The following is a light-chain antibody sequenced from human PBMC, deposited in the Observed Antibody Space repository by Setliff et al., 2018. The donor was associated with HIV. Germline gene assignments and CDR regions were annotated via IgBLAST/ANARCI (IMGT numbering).Light chain of an antibody. CDR3: SSYTKSVTYVL. CDR2: DVT. CDR1: STDIGGYNF. Sequence: QSVLPQPASVSGSPGQSITISCNGTSTDIGGYNFVSWYQQYPGKAPKLIIYDVTRRPSGVSDRFSASKSGNTASLTISGLQAEDESDYYCSSYTKSVTYVLFGGGTK. J-gene: IGLJ2*01. V-gene: IGLV2-14*03.